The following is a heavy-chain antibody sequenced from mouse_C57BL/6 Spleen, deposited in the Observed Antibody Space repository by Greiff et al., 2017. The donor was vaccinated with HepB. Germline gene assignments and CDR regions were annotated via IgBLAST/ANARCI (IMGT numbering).Heavy chain of an antibody. CDR3: AFYDGYYVKSWFAY. J-gene: IGHJ3*01. V-gene: IGHV1-81*01. CDR2: IYPRSGNT. CDR1: GYTFTSYG. D-gene: IGHD2-3*01. Sequence: QVQLQQSGAELARPGASVKLSCKASGYTFTSYGISWVKQRTGQGLEWIGEIYPRSGNTYYNEKFKGKATLTADKSSSTAYMELRSLTSEDSAVYFCAFYDGYYVKSWFAYWGQGTLVTVSA.